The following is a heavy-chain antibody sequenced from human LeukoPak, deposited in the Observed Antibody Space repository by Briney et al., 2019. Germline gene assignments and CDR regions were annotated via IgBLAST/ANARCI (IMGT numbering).Heavy chain of an antibody. D-gene: IGHD2-8*02. V-gene: IGHV3-23*01. CDR3: ATYRQVLLPFES. Sequence: GGTLRLSCAASGFTFSSYGMSWVRQAPGKGLEWVSAISGSGGSTYYADSVKGRFTISRDNSKNTLYLQMNNLRAEDTAIYYCATYRQVLLPFESWGQGTLVTVSS. CDR1: GFTFSSYG. J-gene: IGHJ4*02. CDR2: ISGSGGST.